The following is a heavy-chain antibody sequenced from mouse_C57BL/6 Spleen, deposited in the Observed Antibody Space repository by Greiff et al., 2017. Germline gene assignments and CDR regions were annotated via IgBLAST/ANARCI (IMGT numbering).Heavy chain of an antibody. J-gene: IGHJ2*01. V-gene: IGHV6-3*01. CDR1: GFTFSNYW. CDR2: IRLKSDNYAT. CDR3: TNEGYFDY. Sequence: DVKLQESGGGLVQPGGSMKLSCVASGFTFSNYWMNWVRQSPEKGLEWVAQIRLKSDNYATHYAESVKGRFTISRDDSKSSVYLQMNNLRSEDTGIYYCTNEGYFDYWGQGTTLTVSS.